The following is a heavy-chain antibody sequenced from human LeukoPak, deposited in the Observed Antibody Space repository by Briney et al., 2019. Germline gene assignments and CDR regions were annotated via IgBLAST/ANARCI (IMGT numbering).Heavy chain of an antibody. V-gene: IGHV4-39*07. CDR3: ARDVDTAMALDY. CDR2: ISYSGST. CDR1: SDSISSSTYY. D-gene: IGHD5-18*01. Sequence: PSETLSLTCAVSSDSISSSTYYWGWIRQPPGKGLEWIGSISYSGSTYYNPSFKSRVTISVDTSKNQFSLKLSSVTAADTAVYYCARDVDTAMALDYWGQGTLVTVSS. J-gene: IGHJ4*02.